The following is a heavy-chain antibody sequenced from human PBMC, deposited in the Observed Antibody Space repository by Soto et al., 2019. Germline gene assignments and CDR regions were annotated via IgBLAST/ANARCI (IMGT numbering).Heavy chain of an antibody. CDR3: ARGVFFLDGSGIYWFDP. D-gene: IGHD3-10*01. J-gene: IGHJ5*02. Sequence: SETLSLTCTVSGFSISSYYWSWIRQPPGKGLEWIGYIYYSGSTNYNPSLKSRVTISVDTSKNQFSLKLSSVTAADTAVYYCARGVFFLDGSGIYWFDPWGQGTLVTVSS. CDR1: GFSISSYY. CDR2: IYYSGST. V-gene: IGHV4-59*01.